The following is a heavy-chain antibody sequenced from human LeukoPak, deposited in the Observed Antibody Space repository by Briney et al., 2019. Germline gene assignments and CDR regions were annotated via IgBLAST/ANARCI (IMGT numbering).Heavy chain of an antibody. CDR1: GFTFSSYG. Sequence: GGSLRLSCAASGFTFSSYGMSWVRQAPGKGLEWVSAISSTDAGTYHADSVRGRFTISRDSSKNTLYLQMNSLRAEDAAVYYCAKAPVTSCRGAYCYPFDYWGLGTLVTVSS. J-gene: IGHJ4*02. D-gene: IGHD2-21*01. CDR2: ISSTDAGT. CDR3: AKAPVTSCRGAYCYPFDY. V-gene: IGHV3-23*01.